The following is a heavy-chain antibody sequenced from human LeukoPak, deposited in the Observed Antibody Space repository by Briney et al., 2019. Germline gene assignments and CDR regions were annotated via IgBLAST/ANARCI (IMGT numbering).Heavy chain of an antibody. CDR3: ARDAHCTGIACYSPYNWFDP. CDR2: IYFSGTT. CDR1: GGSISSRSYY. J-gene: IGHJ5*02. V-gene: IGHV4-39*07. Sequence: SETLSLTCTVSGGSISSRSYYWGWIRQPPGKGLEWIGSIYFSGTTYYNPSLQSRVTISVDTAKNHFSLKLSSVTAADTATYYCARDAHCTGIACYSPYNWFDPWGQGTLVTVSS. D-gene: IGHD2-15*01.